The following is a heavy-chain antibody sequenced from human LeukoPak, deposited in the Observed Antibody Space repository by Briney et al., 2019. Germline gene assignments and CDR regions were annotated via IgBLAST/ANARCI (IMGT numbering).Heavy chain of an antibody. CDR3: ARDGGSVGTTAVSFDY. V-gene: IGHV3-21*01. CDR1: GFTFSFYS. CDR2: ISGTTTYI. D-gene: IGHD1-26*01. Sequence: GGSLRLSCAASGFTFSFYSMNWVRQAPGKGLEWLSSISGTTTYIYYADSVKGRFTISRDNAKNSLFLEMSSLRAEDTAVNYCARDGGSVGTTAVSFDYWGQGTLVTVSS. J-gene: IGHJ4*02.